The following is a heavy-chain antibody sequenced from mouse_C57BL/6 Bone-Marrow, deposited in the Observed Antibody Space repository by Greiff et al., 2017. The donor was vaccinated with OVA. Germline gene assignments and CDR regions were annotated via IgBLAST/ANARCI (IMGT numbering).Heavy chain of an antibody. Sequence: QVHVKQPGAELVRPGSSVKLSCKASGYTFTSYWMHWVKQRPIQGLEWIGNIDPSDSETHYNQKFKDKATLTVDKSSSTAYMQLSSLTSQDSAVYYCAIISRGYWGQGTTLTGSS. CDR1: GYTFTSYW. CDR3: AIISRGY. V-gene: IGHV1-52*01. CDR2: IDPSDSET. D-gene: IGHD1-1*01. J-gene: IGHJ2*01.